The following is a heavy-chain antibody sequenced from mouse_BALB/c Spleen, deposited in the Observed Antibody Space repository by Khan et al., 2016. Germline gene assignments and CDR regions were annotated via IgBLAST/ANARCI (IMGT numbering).Heavy chain of an antibody. CDR3: ARESYY. CDR1: GFTFSSYG. CDR2: INSNGGST. Sequence: EVELVESGGGLVQPGGSLKLSCAASGFTFSSYGMSWVRQTPDKRLELVATINSNGGSTYYPDSVKGRFTISRDNAKNTLYLQMSSLKSEDTAMYYCARESYYWGQGTTLTVSS. J-gene: IGHJ2*01. V-gene: IGHV5-6-3*01.